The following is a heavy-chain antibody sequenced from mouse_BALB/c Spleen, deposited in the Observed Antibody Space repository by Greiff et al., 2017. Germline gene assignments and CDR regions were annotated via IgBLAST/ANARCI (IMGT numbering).Heavy chain of an antibody. CDR3: ARDSYGNYLDY. Sequence: QVQLKESGPGLVAPSHCLSISCTASGFSFTSYGVHWVRQTPGKGLEWLGVIWAGGSTNYNSALMSRLSISKDNSTSKVFLQMNSLQTDDTAMYCCARDSYGNYLDYWGQGTTLTVSS. V-gene: IGHV2-9*02. CDR2: IWAGGST. J-gene: IGHJ2*01. D-gene: IGHD2-1*01. CDR1: GFSFTSYG.